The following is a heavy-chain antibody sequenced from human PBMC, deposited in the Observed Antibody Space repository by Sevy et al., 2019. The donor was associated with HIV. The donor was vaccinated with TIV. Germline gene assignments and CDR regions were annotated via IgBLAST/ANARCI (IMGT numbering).Heavy chain of an antibody. Sequence: ASVKVSCKASGYTFTSYGISWVRQAPGQGLEWMGWISAYNGNTNYAQKLQGRVTMTTDTSTSTAYMELRSLRSDDTAVYYCARGPRGLYYYDSSGYRNWFDPWGQGTLVTVSS. CDR1: GYTFTSYG. V-gene: IGHV1-18*01. CDR3: ARGPRGLYYYDSSGYRNWFDP. CDR2: ISAYNGNT. J-gene: IGHJ5*02. D-gene: IGHD3-22*01.